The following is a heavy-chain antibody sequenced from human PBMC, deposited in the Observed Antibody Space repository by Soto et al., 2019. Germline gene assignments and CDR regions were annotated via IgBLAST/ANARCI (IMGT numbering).Heavy chain of an antibody. V-gene: IGHV1-69*13. CDR3: ARDREGYCTNGVCLYYYYHYGMDV. D-gene: IGHD2-8*01. J-gene: IGHJ6*02. Sequence: SVKVSCKASGGTFSSYAISWVRQAPGQGLEWMGGIIPIFGTANYAQKFQGRVTITADESTSTAYMGLSSLRSEDTAVYYCARDREGYCTNGVCLYYYYHYGMDVWGQGTTVTVSS. CDR2: IIPIFGTA. CDR1: GGTFSSYA.